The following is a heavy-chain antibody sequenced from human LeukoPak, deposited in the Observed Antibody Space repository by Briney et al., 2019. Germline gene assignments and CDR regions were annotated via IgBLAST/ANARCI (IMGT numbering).Heavy chain of an antibody. V-gene: IGHV3-23*01. Sequence: QAGGSLRLSCAASGFTFSSYAMSWVRQAPGKGLEWVSAISGSGGSTFYADSVKGRFTISRDNSKNTLFLQMNSLRAEDTAVYYCAKVKWYEFDYWGQGTLVTVSS. J-gene: IGHJ4*02. CDR2: ISGSGGST. CDR1: GFTFSSYA. CDR3: AKVKWYEFDY. D-gene: IGHD2-15*01.